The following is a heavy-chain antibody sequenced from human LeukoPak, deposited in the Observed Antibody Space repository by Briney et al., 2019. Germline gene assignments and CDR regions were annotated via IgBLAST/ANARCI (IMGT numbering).Heavy chain of an antibody. Sequence: GASVKVSCKASGYTFTSYYMHWVRQAPGQGLEWMGILNPSGGSTSYAQKFQSRVTMTRDMSTSTVYMELSSLRPEDTAVYYCARDAQRMITFGGAYYYYYYMDVWGKGTTVTVSS. J-gene: IGHJ6*03. V-gene: IGHV1-46*01. D-gene: IGHD3-16*01. CDR2: LNPSGGST. CDR3: ARDAQRMITFGGAYYYYYYMDV. CDR1: GYTFTSYY.